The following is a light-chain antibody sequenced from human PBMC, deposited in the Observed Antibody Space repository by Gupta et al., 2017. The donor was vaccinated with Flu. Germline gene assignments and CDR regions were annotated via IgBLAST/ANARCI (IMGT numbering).Light chain of an antibody. Sequence: GDRVTITCRASQSLSSWLAWYQQKPGKAPNLLIYKASNLESGVPSRFSGSGSGTEFTLTISSLQPDDFATFYCQQYDSYSLTFGGGTKVEI. V-gene: IGKV1-5*03. CDR2: KAS. CDR3: QQYDSYSLT. CDR1: QSLSSW. J-gene: IGKJ4*01.